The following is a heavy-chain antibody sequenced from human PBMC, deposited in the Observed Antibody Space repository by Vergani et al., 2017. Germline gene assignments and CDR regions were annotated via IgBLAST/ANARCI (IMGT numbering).Heavy chain of an antibody. Sequence: QVQLVQSGAEVKKPGSSVKVSCKASGGTFSSYAISWVRQAPGQGLEWMGGIIPIFGTANYAQKFQGRVTITADESTSTAYMELSSLRSEDTAVYYCARGVLELQTGYYYYYMDVWGKGTTVTVSS. V-gene: IGHV1-69*01. CDR2: IIPIFGTA. D-gene: IGHD1-26*01. CDR1: GGTFSSYA. J-gene: IGHJ6*03. CDR3: ARGVLELQTGYYYYYMDV.